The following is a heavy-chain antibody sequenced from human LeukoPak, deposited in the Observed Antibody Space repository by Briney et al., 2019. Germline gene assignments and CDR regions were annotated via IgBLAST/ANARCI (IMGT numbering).Heavy chain of an antibody. Sequence: GGSLRLSCAASGFTFSSYWMSWVRQAPGKGLEWVANIKQDGSEKYYVDSVKGRFTISRDNAKNSLYLQMNSLTAADTAVYYCARHLARITYSLIPNWFDPWGQGTLVTVSS. V-gene: IGHV3-7*01. CDR1: GFTFSSYW. CDR2: IKQDGSEK. J-gene: IGHJ5*02. D-gene: IGHD3-10*01. CDR3: ARHLARITYSLIPNWFDP.